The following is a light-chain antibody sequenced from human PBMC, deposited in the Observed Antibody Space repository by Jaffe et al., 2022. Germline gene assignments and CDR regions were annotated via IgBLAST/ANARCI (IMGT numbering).Light chain of an antibody. CDR3: QEYGRSPYT. CDR1: QSVTNNY. J-gene: IGKJ2*01. CDR2: DVF. V-gene: IGKV3-20*01. Sequence: ELVLTQSPGTLSLSPGEGATLSCRASQSVTNNYLAWYQQKPGQAPRLLIYDVFNRATGIPDRFSGSGSGADFTLTISRLEPEDFGVYYCQEYGRSPYTFGQGTKLESK.